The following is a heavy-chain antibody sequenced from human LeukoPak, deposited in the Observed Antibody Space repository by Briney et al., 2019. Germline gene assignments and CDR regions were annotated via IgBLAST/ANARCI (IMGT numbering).Heavy chain of an antibody. CDR2: IYISGST. CDR1: GGSISSYY. D-gene: IGHD5-24*01. J-gene: IGHJ4*02. CDR3: ARDSRRDGYNLDY. V-gene: IGHV4-4*07. Sequence: SETLSLTCTVSGGSISSYYWSWIRQPAGKGLEWIGRIYISGSTNYNPSLKSRVTISRDTSKNEFSLKLSSVTAADTAVYYCARDSRRDGYNLDYWGRGTLVTVSS.